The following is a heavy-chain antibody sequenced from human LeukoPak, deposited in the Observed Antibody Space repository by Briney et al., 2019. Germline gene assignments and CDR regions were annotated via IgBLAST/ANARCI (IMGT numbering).Heavy chain of an antibody. J-gene: IGHJ5*02. D-gene: IGHD6-13*01. Sequence: PSETLSLTCTVSGGSISSYYRSWIRQPPGKGLEWIGYIYYSGSTNYNPSLKSRVTISVDTSKNQFSLKLSSVTAADTAVYYCARDLGIAAAFGWFDPWGQGTLVTVSS. V-gene: IGHV4-59*01. CDR3: ARDLGIAAAFGWFDP. CDR2: IYYSGST. CDR1: GGSISSYY.